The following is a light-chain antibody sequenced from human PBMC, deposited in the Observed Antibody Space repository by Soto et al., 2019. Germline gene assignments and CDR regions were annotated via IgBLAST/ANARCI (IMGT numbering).Light chain of an antibody. CDR1: QSVSDNY. CDR3: QQYGSSPRT. J-gene: IGKJ4*01. V-gene: IGKV3-20*01. CDR2: GAS. Sequence: EIVLKQSPGTLSLSPGERATLSCRASQSVSDNYLAWYKQKPGQAPRLLIYGASSRATGIPDRFSGSGSGTDFTLTISRMEPEDFAVYYCQQYGSSPRTFGGGTKVDIK.